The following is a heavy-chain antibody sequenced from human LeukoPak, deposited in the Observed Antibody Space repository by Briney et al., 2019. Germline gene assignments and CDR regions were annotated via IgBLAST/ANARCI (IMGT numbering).Heavy chain of an antibody. D-gene: IGHD3-3*01. CDR1: GGSISSGGYS. J-gene: IGHJ3*02. CDR3: ARASPDYDFWSGYPYPDAFDI. V-gene: IGHV4-30-2*01. CDR2: IYHSGST. Sequence: SQTLFLTCAVSGGSISSGGYSWSRIRQPPGKGLEWIGYIYHSGSTYYNPSLKSRVTISVDRSKNQFSLKLSSVTAADTAVYYCARASPDYDFWSGYPYPDAFDIWGQGTMVTVSS.